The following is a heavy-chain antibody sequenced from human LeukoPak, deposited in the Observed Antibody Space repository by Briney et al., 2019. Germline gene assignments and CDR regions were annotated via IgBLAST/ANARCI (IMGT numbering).Heavy chain of an antibody. Sequence: PSETLSLTCTVSGGSISSSSYYWGWIRQPPGKGLEWIGSIYYSGSTYYNPSLKSRVTISVDTSKNQFSLKLSSVTAADTAVYYCARQPAFGCSGGSCYSESIDYWGQGTLVTVSS. D-gene: IGHD2-15*01. J-gene: IGHJ4*02. CDR2: IYYSGST. CDR3: ARQPAFGCSGGSCYSESIDY. CDR1: GGSISSSSYY. V-gene: IGHV4-39*01.